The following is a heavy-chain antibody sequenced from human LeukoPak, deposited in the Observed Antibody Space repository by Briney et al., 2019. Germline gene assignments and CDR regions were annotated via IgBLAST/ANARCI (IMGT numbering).Heavy chain of an antibody. J-gene: IGHJ3*02. Sequence: GGSLRLSCAASGFTFSKDWMSWVRQAPGKGLEWVGRIKSKADGGTADYATPVKGRFTISRDDSKNTLYLQMNSLKTEDTAVYYCTTYNDKDAFNIWGQGTMVTVSS. V-gene: IGHV3-15*01. CDR1: GFTFSKDW. CDR2: IKSKADGGTA. CDR3: TTYNDKDAFNI. D-gene: IGHD1-1*01.